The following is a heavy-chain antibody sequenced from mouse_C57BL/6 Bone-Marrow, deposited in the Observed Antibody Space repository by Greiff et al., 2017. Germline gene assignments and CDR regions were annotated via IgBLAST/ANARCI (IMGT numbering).Heavy chain of an antibody. CDR2: IYPSDSET. J-gene: IGHJ2*01. D-gene: IGHD3-2*02. CDR1: GYTFTSYW. V-gene: IGHV1-61*01. CDR3: ARVLLGQLRLLDY. Sequence: QVQLQQPGAELVRPGSSVKLSCKASGYTFTSYWMDWVKQRPGQGLEWIGNIYPSDSETHYNQKFKDKATLTVDKSSSTAYMQLSSLTSEDSAVYYCARVLLGQLRLLDYWGQGTTLTVSS.